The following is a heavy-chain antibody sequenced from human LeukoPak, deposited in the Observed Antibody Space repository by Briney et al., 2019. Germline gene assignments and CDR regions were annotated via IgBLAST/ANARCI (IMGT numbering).Heavy chain of an antibody. Sequence: GGSLRLSCAASGFTFSSYGMHWVRQAPGKGLEWVAVISYDGSNKYYADSVKGRFTISRDNSKNTLYLQMNSLRAEDTAVYYCAKDYYDSSGYYFLWGEHYFDYWGQGTLVTVSS. CDR2: ISYDGSNK. V-gene: IGHV3-30*18. CDR1: GFTFSSYG. D-gene: IGHD3-22*01. CDR3: AKDYYDSSGYYFLWGEHYFDY. J-gene: IGHJ4*02.